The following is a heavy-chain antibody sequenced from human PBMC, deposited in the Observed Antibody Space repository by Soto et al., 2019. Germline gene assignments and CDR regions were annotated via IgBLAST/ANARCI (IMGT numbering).Heavy chain of an antibody. CDR2: IWYDGSNK. D-gene: IGHD6-13*01. CDR3: ARSPTYSSSWFLNYYYMDV. J-gene: IGHJ6*03. Sequence: PGGSLRLSCAASGFTFSSYGMHWVRQAPGKGLEWVAVIWYDGSNKYYADSVKGRFAISRDNSKNTLYLQMNSLRAEDTAVYYCARSPTYSSSWFLNYYYMDVWGKGTTVTSP. V-gene: IGHV3-33*01. CDR1: GFTFSSYG.